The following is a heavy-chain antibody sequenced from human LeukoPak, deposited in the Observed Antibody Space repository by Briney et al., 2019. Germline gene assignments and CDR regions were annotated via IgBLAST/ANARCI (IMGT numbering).Heavy chain of an antibody. CDR1: GGTFSSYA. CDR3: ARTRSRRDAFDI. J-gene: IGHJ3*02. Sequence: GASVKVSCKASGGTFSSYAISWVRQAPGQGLEWMGGIIPIFGTANYAQKLQGRVTMTTDTSTSTAYMELRSLRSDDTAVYYCARTRSRRDAFDIWGQGTMVTVSS. CDR2: IIPIFGTA. V-gene: IGHV1-69*05.